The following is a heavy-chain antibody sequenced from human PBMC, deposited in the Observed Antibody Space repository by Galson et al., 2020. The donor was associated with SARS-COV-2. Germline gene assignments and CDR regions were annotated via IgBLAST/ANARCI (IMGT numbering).Heavy chain of an antibody. CDR3: ARHRGSFSGGHYFDL. CDR1: GYTFTDNS. D-gene: IGHD1-26*01. V-gene: IGHV1-2*02. Sequence: GESLKISCKASGYTFTDNSLHWIRQAPGQGLEWIGWINPNSGARYHVQKFEGRVTMTRDTSISTAYIEVSTLRSDDTAVYFCARHRGSFSGGHYFDLWGRGTLVTVSA. J-gene: IGHJ2*01. CDR2: INPNSGAR.